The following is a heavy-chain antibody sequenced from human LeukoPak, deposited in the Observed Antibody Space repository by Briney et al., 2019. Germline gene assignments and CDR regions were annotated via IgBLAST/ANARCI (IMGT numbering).Heavy chain of an antibody. D-gene: IGHD2/OR15-2a*01. CDR2: IYYSGST. Sequence: SETLSLTCTVSGGSISSSSYYWGWIRQPPGKGLEWIGYIYYSGSTNYNPSLKSRVTISVDTSKNQFSLKLSSVTAADTAVYYCARGGWVLRISAEKHWYFDLWGRGTLVTVSS. V-gene: IGHV4-61*05. J-gene: IGHJ2*01. CDR3: ARGGWVLRISAEKHWYFDL. CDR1: GGSISSSSYY.